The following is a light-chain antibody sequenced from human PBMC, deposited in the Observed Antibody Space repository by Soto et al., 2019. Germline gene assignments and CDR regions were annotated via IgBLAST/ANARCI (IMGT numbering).Light chain of an antibody. CDR3: QHYNNRLGT. CDR2: GAS. J-gene: IGKJ4*01. CDR1: QAISSN. Sequence: EILITQSPATMSVYRGERATLSCRANQAISSNLAWYQQKPGQAPRLLIYGASTRATGIPDRFSGSGSGTEFTLTISSLQSEDFGVYYCQHYNNRLGTFGGGTQVDIK. V-gene: IGKV3-15*01.